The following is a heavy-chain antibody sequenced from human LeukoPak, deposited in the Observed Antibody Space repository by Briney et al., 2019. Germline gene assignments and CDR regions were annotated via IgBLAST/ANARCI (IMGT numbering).Heavy chain of an antibody. D-gene: IGHD3-10*01. Sequence: SETLSLTCTVSGGSISSGDYYWSWIRQPPGKGLEWIGYIYYSGSTYYNPSLKSRVTISVDTSKNQFSLKLSSVTAADTAVYYCARVVGGSTYYFDYWGQGTLVTVSS. CDR1: GGSISSGDYY. J-gene: IGHJ4*02. CDR2: IYYSGST. CDR3: ARVVGGSTYYFDY. V-gene: IGHV4-30-4*01.